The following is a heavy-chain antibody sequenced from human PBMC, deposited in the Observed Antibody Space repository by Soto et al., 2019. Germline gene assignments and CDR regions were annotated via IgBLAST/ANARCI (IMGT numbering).Heavy chain of an antibody. V-gene: IGHV3-23*01. D-gene: IGHD3-9*01. CDR1: GFTFSIYA. Sequence: GGSLRLSCAASGFTFSIYAMSWFRQAPGKGLEWVSAISGSGGSTYYADSVKGRFTISRDNSKNTLYLQMNSLRAEDTAVYYCAKASIFPTFDWPYYFDYWGQGTLVTVSS. CDR3: AKASIFPTFDWPYYFDY. J-gene: IGHJ4*02. CDR2: ISGSGGST.